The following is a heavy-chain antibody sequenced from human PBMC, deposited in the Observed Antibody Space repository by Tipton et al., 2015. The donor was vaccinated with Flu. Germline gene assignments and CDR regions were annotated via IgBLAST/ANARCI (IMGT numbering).Heavy chain of an antibody. V-gene: IGHV3-23*01. D-gene: IGHD2-8*02. J-gene: IGHJ4*02. CDR2: ISSTGGRT. Sequence: AASGFTFSSYAMSWVRQAPGKGLEWVSTISSTGGRTYYADSVRGRFTISRDNSKNTLYLQMNSLGAEDTAVYYCAKGGVYSKIYFDYWGQGTLVTVSS. CDR1: GFTFSSYA. CDR3: AKGGVYSKIYFDY.